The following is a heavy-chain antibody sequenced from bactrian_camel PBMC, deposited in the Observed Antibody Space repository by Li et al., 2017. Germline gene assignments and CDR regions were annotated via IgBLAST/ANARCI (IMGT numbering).Heavy chain of an antibody. D-gene: IGHD6*01. Sequence: VQLVESGGGLVQPGGSLRLSCAASGFTFSSYAMSWVRQAPGKGLEWVSTINTGSSIYYADSVKGRFTISRDNAKNTLYLQMNSLKTDDTAVYYCAAERAGGYGGSWFGYSSFEYWGQGTQVTVS. CDR2: INTGSSI. J-gene: IGHJ4*01. CDR1: GFTFSSYA. CDR3: AAERAGGYGGSWFGYSSFEY. V-gene: IGHV3S31*01.